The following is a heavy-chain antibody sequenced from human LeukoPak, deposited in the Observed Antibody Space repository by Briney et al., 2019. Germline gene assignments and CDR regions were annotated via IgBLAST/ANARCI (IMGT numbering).Heavy chain of an antibody. CDR1: GFTFSGSA. CDR3: VSSSDYYDSSGYWYY. V-gene: IGHV3-73*01. D-gene: IGHD3-22*01. J-gene: IGHJ4*02. CDR2: IRRKANSYAT. Sequence: GGSLRLSCAASGFTFSGSAMHWVRQASGKGLEWVGRIRRKANSYATAYAASVKGRFTISRDDSKNTAYLQMNSLKTEDTAVYYCVSSSDYYDSSGYWYYWGQGPLVIVSS.